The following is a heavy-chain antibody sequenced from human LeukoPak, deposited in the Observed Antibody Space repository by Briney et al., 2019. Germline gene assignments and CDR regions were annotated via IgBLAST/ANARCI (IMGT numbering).Heavy chain of an antibody. J-gene: IGHJ6*03. Sequence: SETLSLTCTVSGGSISSYYWGWIRQPPGKGLEWIGYIYTSGSTNYNPSLKSRVTISVDTSKNQFSLKLSSVTAADTAVYYCARPNYYYYYMDVWGKGTTITVSS. CDR3: ARPNYYYYYMDV. CDR2: IYTSGST. V-gene: IGHV4-4*09. CDR1: GGSISSYY.